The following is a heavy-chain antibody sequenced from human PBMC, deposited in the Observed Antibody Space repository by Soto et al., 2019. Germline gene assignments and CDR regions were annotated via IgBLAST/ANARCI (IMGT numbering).Heavy chain of an antibody. CDR3: STRAYDTNGYYRFDP. Sequence: SETLSLTCAVDGGSFSGHSWTWIRQSPGKGLEWSGDINHSGRVNYSPSLKRRVTISLDTSKNQSSLTLSAVTAADTAMYYCSTRAYDTNGYYRFDPWGQGTLVTIAS. CDR2: INHSGRV. D-gene: IGHD3-22*01. J-gene: IGHJ5*01. CDR1: GGSFSGHS. V-gene: IGHV4-34*01.